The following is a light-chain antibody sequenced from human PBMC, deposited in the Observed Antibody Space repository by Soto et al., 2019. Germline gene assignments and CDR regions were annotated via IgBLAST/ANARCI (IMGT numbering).Light chain of an antibody. CDR2: GAS. J-gene: IGKJ1*01. V-gene: IGKV3-20*01. CDR1: QSVSSRY. Sequence: EIVFTQSPGTLSLSPGERATLSCRASQSVSSRYLAWYQQKPGQAPRLLIYGASSRANGIPDRFSGSGSGTDLTLTLSRLEPEDFAAYYCQQYGSSPGGTFGQGTKVDIK. CDR3: QQYGSSPGGT.